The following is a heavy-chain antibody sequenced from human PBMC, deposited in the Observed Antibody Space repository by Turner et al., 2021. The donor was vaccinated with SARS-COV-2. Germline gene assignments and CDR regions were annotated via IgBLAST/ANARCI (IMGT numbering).Heavy chain of an antibody. CDR2: IAYTGRT. J-gene: IGHJ4*02. V-gene: IGHV4-39*01. CDR1: GGSISTTNHY. CDR3: ARQGGVDY. Sequence: LQLQESGPGLVKPSETLSLTCAVSGGSISTTNHYWGWIRQPPGKGLEWIGSIAYTGRTFYTPSIKSRVNLSMDTSKNHFSLKVTSVTAADTAVDYCARQGGVDYWGQGTLVTVSS.